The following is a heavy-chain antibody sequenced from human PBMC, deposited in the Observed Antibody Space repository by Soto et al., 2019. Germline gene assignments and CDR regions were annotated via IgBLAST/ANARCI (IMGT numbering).Heavy chain of an antibody. CDR1: GFTFSSYG. Sequence: QVQLVESGGGVVQPGRSLRLSCAASGFTFSSYGMHWVRQAPGKGLEWVAVISYDGSNKYYADSVKGRFTISRDNSKNTLYLQMNSLRAEDTSVYYCAKRSSSTSCYVRKAYYYYGMDVWGQGTTVTVSS. CDR2: ISYDGSNK. J-gene: IGHJ6*02. D-gene: IGHD2-2*01. CDR3: AKRSSSTSCYVRKAYYYYGMDV. V-gene: IGHV3-30*18.